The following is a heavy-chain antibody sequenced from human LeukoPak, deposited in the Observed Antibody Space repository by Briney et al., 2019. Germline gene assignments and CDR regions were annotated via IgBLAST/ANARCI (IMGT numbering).Heavy chain of an antibody. V-gene: IGHV3-21*01. D-gene: IGHD6-13*01. CDR2: ISSSSSYI. CDR1: GFTFSSYS. J-gene: IGHJ4*02. Sequence: GGSLRLSCAASGFTFSSYSMNWVRQAPGKGMEWVSSISSSSSYIYYADSVKGRFTISRDNAKNSLYLQMNSLRAEDTAVYYCARDSSGSAAGTFDYWGQGTLVTVSS. CDR3: ARDSSGSAAGTFDY.